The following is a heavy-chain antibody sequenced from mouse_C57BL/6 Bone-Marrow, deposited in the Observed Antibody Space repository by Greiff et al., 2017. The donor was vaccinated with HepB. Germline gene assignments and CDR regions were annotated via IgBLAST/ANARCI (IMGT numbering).Heavy chain of an antibody. CDR1: EYEFPSHD. J-gene: IGHJ1*03. CDR2: INSDGGST. CDR3: ARHAYYYGSTHWYFDV. V-gene: IGHV5-2*01. D-gene: IGHD1-1*01. Sequence: EVKLMESGGGLVQPGESLKLSCESNEYEFPSHDMSWVRKTPEKRLELVAAINSDGGSTYYPDTMERRFIISRDNTKKTLYLQMSSLRSEDTALYYCARHAYYYGSTHWYFDVWGTGTTVTVSS.